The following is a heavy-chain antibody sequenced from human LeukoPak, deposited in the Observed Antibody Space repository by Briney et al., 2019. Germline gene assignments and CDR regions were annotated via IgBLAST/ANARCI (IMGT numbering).Heavy chain of an antibody. J-gene: IGHJ5*02. V-gene: IGHV3-72*01. CDR1: GFTFSDHY. D-gene: IGHD2-15*01. CDR2: TRNRANSYIT. CDR3: ARGVGGSWEVWFDP. Sequence: GGSLRLSCAASGFTFSDHYMDWVRQAPGKGLEWVGRTRNRANSYITQYAASVKGRFTISRDDSKNSLYLQMNSLKTEDTAVYYCARGVGGSWEVWFDPWGQGTLVTVSS.